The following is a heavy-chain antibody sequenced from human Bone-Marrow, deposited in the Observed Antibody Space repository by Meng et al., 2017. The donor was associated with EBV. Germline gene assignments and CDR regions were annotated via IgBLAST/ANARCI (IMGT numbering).Heavy chain of an antibody. CDR2: TNEDGRTV. D-gene: IGHD3-3*02. CDR1: GFTFSRYW. CDR3: SRDLAGQYDD. V-gene: IGHV3-74*01. Sequence: EGLLVESGGALVQPGGSLRLSCVASGFTFSRYWMHWVRQVPGKGLEWISRTNEDGRTVDYADSVKGRFTISRDNTKNTLYLQMDSLRVEDTALYLCSRDLAGQYDDWGQGTLVTVSS. J-gene: IGHJ4*02.